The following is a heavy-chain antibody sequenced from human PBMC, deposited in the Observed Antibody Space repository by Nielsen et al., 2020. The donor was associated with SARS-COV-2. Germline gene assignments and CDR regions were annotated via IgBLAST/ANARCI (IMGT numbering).Heavy chain of an antibody. D-gene: IGHD6-19*01. CDR2: ISSDGSDK. CDR1: GFTFSSYG. V-gene: IGHV3-30*18. CDR3: AKDGSSGWYHDAFDI. Sequence: GESLKISCAASGFTFSSYGMHWVRQAPGKGLEWVAVISSDGSDKYYADSVKGRFTISRDNSKNTLFLQMNSLRTEDTAVYYCAKDGSSGWYHDAFDIWGQGTMVTVSS. J-gene: IGHJ3*02.